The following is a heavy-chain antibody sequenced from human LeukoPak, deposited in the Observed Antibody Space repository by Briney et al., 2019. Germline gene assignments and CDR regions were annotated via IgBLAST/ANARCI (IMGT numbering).Heavy chain of an antibody. CDR1: GFTFSSYS. D-gene: IGHD3-10*01. CDR3: ARDFGYVSGSYSESDY. CDR2: ISSSSSYI. Sequence: PGGSLRLSCAASGFTFSSYSMNWVRQAPGKGLEWVSSISSSSSYIYYADSVKGRFTISRGNAKNSLYLQMNSLRAEDTAVYYCARDFGYVSGSYSESDYWGQGTLVTVSS. V-gene: IGHV3-21*01. J-gene: IGHJ4*02.